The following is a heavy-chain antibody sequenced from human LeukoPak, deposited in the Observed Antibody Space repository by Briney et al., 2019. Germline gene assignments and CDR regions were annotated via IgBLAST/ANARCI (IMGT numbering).Heavy chain of an antibody. CDR3: SRGPVTTGYFAY. D-gene: IGHD4-17*01. CDR1: GASITTSY. Sequence: SETLSLICTVSGASITTSYWSWIRQHPGKRLEWIGYIYYRGGTNYNSSLKSRVTISVDTSKNQFSLKLSSMTVADSAVDSYSRGPVTTGYFAYWGQGTLVTVSS. CDR2: IYYRGGT. J-gene: IGHJ4*02. V-gene: IGHV4-59*01.